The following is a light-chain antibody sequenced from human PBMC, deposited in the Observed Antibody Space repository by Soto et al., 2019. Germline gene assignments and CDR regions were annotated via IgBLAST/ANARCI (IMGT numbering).Light chain of an antibody. CDR2: YDS. V-gene: IGLV1-44*01. CDR3: AVWDNSLNGFYV. CDR1: SSNIGSNS. J-gene: IGLJ1*01. Sequence: QFVLTQPPSASGTPGQRVTISCSGSSSNIGSNSVNWYQQLPGTAPKLLIYYDSQRTSGVPDRFSGSKSGTSASLAISGLQSEDEADYFCAVWDNSLNGFYVFGTGTKVTVL.